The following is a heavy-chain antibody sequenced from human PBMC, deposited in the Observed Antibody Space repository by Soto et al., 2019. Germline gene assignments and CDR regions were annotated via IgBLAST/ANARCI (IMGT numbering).Heavy chain of an antibody. D-gene: IGHD6-19*01. CDR2: INPSGGST. Sequence: VNGSWKSFGYGMSVDHRGWGRQATGQGLEWMGIINPSGGSTSYAQKFQGRVTMTRDTSTSTVYMELSSLGSEYMAVYYCARIISGGHFDYWGKGTLVTV. J-gene: IGHJ4*02. V-gene: IGHV1-46*01. CDR3: ARIISGGHFDY. CDR1: GYGMSVDH.